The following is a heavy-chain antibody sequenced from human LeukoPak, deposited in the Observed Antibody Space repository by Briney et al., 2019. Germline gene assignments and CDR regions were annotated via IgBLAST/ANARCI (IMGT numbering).Heavy chain of an antibody. D-gene: IGHD3-9*01. CDR2: LYNTGNT. CDR1: GFTVNSNY. Sequence: GGSLRLSCAASGFTVNSNYLSWVRQAPGKGLEWVSTLYNTGNTYYANSVKGRFSISRDNSKNTLFLQMNSLRAEDTAVYYCATDILTGYFRNYYYYMDVWGKGTTVTVSS. CDR3: ATDILTGYFRNYYYYMDV. J-gene: IGHJ6*03. V-gene: IGHV3-53*01.